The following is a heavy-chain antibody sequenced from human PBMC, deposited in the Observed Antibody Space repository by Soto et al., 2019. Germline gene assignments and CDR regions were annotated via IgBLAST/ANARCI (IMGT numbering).Heavy chain of an antibody. D-gene: IGHD5-12*01. CDR3: TREVDIVATGDY. CDR1: RFMFTSYA. CDR2: ITGTGGTT. Sequence: EVPLLESGGDLVQPGGSLRLSCEASRFMFTSYAMSWVRQAPGKGLEWVSSITGTGGTTYYADSVKGRFTVSRDSSKNTLYLQMNSLRAEDTAVYYCTREVDIVATGDYWGQGTLVTVSS. J-gene: IGHJ4*02. V-gene: IGHV3-23*01.